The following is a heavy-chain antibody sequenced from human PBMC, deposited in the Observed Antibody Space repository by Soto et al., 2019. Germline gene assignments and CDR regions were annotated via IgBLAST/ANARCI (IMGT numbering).Heavy chain of an antibody. CDR1: GGSIRSGGYS. CDR3: AREALESGYTYGMDV. CDR2: IYHSGRT. J-gene: IGHJ6*02. Sequence: QLQLQESGSGLVKPSQTLSLTCAGSGGSIRSGGYSWSWIRQPPGKGLEWIGSIYHSGRTYYNPSLKSRVTISVDRSKNQFSLKLSSVTAADTAVYYCAREALESGYTYGMDVWGQGTTVTVSS. D-gene: IGHD3-3*01. V-gene: IGHV4-30-2*01.